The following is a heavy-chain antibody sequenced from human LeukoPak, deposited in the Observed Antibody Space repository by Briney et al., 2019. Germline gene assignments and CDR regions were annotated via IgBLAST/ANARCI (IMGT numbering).Heavy chain of an antibody. V-gene: IGHV1-69*13. CDR1: GGTFSSYA. Sequence: ASVKVSCKASGGTFSSYAISWVRQAPGQGLEWMGGIIPIFGTANYAQKFQGRVTITADESTSTAYMELSSLRSEDTAVYYCARGGYSSSWPRPKMDAFDIWGQGTMVTVSS. CDR3: ARGGYSSSWPRPKMDAFDI. J-gene: IGHJ3*02. D-gene: IGHD6-13*01. CDR2: IIPIFGTA.